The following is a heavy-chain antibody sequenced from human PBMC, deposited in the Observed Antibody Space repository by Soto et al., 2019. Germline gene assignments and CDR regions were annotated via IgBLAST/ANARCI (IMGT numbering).Heavy chain of an antibody. CDR1: GFVFSMYS. V-gene: IGHV3-7*03. D-gene: IGHD2-21*02. CDR2: IPQEGVDG. Sequence: GGSLRLSCDVSGFVFSMYSMSWVRQTPGQGLDWVGKIPQEGVDGHYADSVKGRFTISRDNGKNSLYLQMNNLRAEDTAVYYCARDHLILPAHDFFYGSDVWGRGATVTVSS. J-gene: IGHJ6*02. CDR3: ARDHLILPAHDFFYGSDV.